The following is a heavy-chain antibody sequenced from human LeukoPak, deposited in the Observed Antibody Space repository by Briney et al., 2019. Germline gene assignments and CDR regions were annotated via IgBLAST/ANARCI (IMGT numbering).Heavy chain of an antibody. CDR2: ISAYNGNT. D-gene: IGHD3-22*01. CDR3: ARVLSDSSGYYSYYFDY. CDR1: GYTFTSYG. Sequence: ASVKVSCKASGYTFTSYGISWVRQAPGQGLEWMGWISAYNGNTNYAQKLQGRVTMTTDTSTGTAYMELRSLRSDDTAVYYCARVLSDSSGYYSYYFDYWGQGTLVTVSS. V-gene: IGHV1-18*01. J-gene: IGHJ4*02.